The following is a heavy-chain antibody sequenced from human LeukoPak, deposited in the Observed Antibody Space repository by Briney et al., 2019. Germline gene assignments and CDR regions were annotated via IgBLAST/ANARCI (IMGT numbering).Heavy chain of an antibody. CDR1: GFTFSSLL. V-gene: IGHV3-7*01. J-gene: IGHJ6*02. CDR2: IKKDGSEK. D-gene: IGHD6-25*01. Sequence: GGSLRLSCAASGFTFSSLLMSWVRQAPGKGLEWVANIKKDGSEKYYVDSVKGRFTISRDNAKNSLYLQINSLRAEDTAVYYCARVSGVYYYNYGMDVWGQGTTVTVSS. CDR3: ARVSGVYYYNYGMDV.